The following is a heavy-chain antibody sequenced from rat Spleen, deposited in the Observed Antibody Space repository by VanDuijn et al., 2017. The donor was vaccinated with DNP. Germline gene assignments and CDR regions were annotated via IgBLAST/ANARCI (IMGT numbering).Heavy chain of an antibody. CDR2: ITSSGGST. V-gene: IGHV5S13*01. CDR3: ARSGSYYWYFDF. CDR1: GFTFSNYG. J-gene: IGHJ1*01. Sequence: EVQLVESGGGLVQPGRSLKLSCAASGFTFSNYGMAWVRQAPTKGLEWIASITSSGGSTYYRDSVKGRFTISRDNAKNTQYLQMDSLRSEDTATYYCARSGSYYWYFDFWGPGTMVTVSS. D-gene: IGHD5-1*01.